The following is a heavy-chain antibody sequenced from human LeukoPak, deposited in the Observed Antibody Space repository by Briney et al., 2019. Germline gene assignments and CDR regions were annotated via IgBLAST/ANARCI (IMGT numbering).Heavy chain of an antibody. CDR3: AKDEMATIRGAFDI. J-gene: IGHJ3*02. V-gene: IGHV3-7*03. CDR1: GFTFSSYW. CDR2: IKQDGSEK. Sequence: GGSLRLSCAASGFTFSSYWMSWVRQAPGKGLEWVANIKQDGSEKYYVDSVKGRFTISRDNAKNSLYLQMNSLRAEDTALYYCAKDEMATIRGAFDIWGQGTMVTVSS. D-gene: IGHD5-24*01.